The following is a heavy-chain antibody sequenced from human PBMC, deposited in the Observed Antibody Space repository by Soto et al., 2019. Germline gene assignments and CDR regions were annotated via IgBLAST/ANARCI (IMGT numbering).Heavy chain of an antibody. V-gene: IGHV3-73*02. CDR3: TCHYPEDMIGN. CDR2: IRNKTNNYAT. D-gene: IGHD3-22*01. J-gene: IGHJ4*02. CDR1: GFTFSGSA. Sequence: EVQLVESGGGLVQPGGSLKLSCAASGFTFSGSAMHWVRQASGKGLEWVGRIRNKTNNYATASAASVKARFTNSRDDSTNTASMKMNSLQTEDPAVYYSTCHYPEDMIGNWGQGTLVTVSS.